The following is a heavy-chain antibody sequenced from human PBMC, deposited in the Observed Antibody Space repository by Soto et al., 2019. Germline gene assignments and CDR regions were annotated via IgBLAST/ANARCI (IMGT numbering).Heavy chain of an antibody. Sequence: EVQLVESGGGLVKPGGSLRLSCAASGFTFSNAWMSWVRQAPGKGLEWVGRIKSKTDGGTTDYAAPVKGRFTISRDDSKNTLYLQMNSLKTGDTAVYYCTTAYDSSGQDYWGQGTLVTVSP. V-gene: IGHV3-15*01. CDR2: IKSKTDGGTT. J-gene: IGHJ4*02. D-gene: IGHD3-22*01. CDR3: TTAYDSSGQDY. CDR1: GFTFSNAW.